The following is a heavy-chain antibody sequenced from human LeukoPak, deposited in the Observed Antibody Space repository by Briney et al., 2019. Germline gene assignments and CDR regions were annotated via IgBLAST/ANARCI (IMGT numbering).Heavy chain of an antibody. J-gene: IGHJ4*02. CDR1: GGSISSYY. V-gene: IGHV4-4*07. CDR3: AGYYDSSGYYLGYFDY. Sequence: PSETLSLTCTVSGGSISSYYWSWIRQPAGKGLEWIGRIYTSGSTNYNPSLKSRVTISVDTSKNQFSLKLSSVTAADTAVYYCAGYYDSSGYYLGYFDYWGQGTLVTVSS. CDR2: IYTSGST. D-gene: IGHD3-22*01.